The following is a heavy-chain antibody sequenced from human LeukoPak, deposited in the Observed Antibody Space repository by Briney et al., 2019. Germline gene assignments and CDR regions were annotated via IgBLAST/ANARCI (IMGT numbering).Heavy chain of an antibody. V-gene: IGHV3-48*03. J-gene: IGHJ4*02. Sequence: GGSLRLSCAASGFTFSSYEMNWVRQAPGKGLEWVSYISSSGSTIYYADSVKGRLTISRDNAKNSLYLQMNSLRAEDTAVYYCARDEAPPDYYDSSGYYPFDYWGQGTLVTVSS. D-gene: IGHD3-22*01. CDR1: GFTFSSYE. CDR3: ARDEAPPDYYDSSGYYPFDY. CDR2: ISSSGSTI.